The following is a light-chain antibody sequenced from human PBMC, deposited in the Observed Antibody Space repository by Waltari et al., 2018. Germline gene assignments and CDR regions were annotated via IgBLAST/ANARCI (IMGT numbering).Light chain of an antibody. CDR3: QSYDSSLNIYV. Sequence: QSVLTQPPSVSGAPGQSVTISCAGGSPNIGTGHEVQWFQQVPGTAPKLLTHDDGSRPSGVPDRFSAFKSGSSASLAITGLRTEDEADYYCQSYDSSLNIYVFGSGTKVTVL. V-gene: IGLV1-40*01. CDR1: SPNIGTGHE. CDR2: DDG. J-gene: IGLJ1*01.